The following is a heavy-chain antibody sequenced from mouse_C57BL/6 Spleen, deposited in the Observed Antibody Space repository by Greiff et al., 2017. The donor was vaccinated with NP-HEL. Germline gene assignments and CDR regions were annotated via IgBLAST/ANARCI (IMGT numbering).Heavy chain of an antibody. CDR1: GFNIKDDY. V-gene: IGHV14-4*01. CDR2: IDPENGDT. Sequence: VQLQQSGAELVRPGASVKLSCTASGFNIKDDYMHWVKQRPEQGLEWIGWIDPENGDTEYASKFQGKATITADKSSSTAYMQLSSLTSEDSAVYYCARGGLLPYWGQGTTLTVSS. J-gene: IGHJ2*01. D-gene: IGHD2-3*01. CDR3: ARGGLLPY.